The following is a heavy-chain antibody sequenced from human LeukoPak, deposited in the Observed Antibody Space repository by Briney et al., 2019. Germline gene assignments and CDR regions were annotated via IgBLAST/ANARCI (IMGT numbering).Heavy chain of an antibody. CDR2: INPNSGGT. J-gene: IGHJ6*02. CDR1: GYTFTGYY. D-gene: IGHD2-21*02. CDR3: RLANCGGDCYNNYYYGMDV. Sequence: ASVKVSCKASGYTFTGYYMHWVRQAPGQGLEWMGWINPNSGGTNYAQKFQGRVTMTRNTSISTAYMELSSLRSEDTAVYYCRLANCGGDCYNNYYYGMDVWGQGTTVTVSS. V-gene: IGHV1-2*02.